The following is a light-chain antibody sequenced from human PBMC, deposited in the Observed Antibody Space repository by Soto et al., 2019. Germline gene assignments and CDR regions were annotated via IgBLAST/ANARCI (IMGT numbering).Light chain of an antibody. J-gene: IGKJ1*01. CDR1: RDIGND. Sequence: IQMTQSPLSLSASVGDRVIITCRASRDIGNDLGWYQQKPGKAPKLLIFAASTLHSGVPSRFSGSGSGTVFTLTISSLHPEDFATYFCLQDYILPRTFCQGT. V-gene: IGKV1-6*01. CDR2: AAS. CDR3: LQDYILPRT.